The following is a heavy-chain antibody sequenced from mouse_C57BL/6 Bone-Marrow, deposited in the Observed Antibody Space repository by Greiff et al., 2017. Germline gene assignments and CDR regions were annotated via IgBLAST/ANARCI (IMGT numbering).Heavy chain of an antibody. CDR3: ARHSLKDY. CDR2: IWSDGSK. J-gene: IGHJ4*01. V-gene: IGHV2-6-1*01. Sequence: VKLVESGPGLVAPSQSLSITCTVSGFSLTSYGVHWVSQPPGKGLEWLVVIWSDGSKNSNSALKSKLSISKDNSKSQVVLKMNSLQTDDTAMYYCARHSLKDYWGQGTSVTVSS. CDR1: GFSLTSYG.